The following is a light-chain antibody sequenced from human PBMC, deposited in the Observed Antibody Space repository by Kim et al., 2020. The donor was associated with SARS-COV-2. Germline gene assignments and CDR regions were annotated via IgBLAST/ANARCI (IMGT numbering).Light chain of an antibody. CDR2: GAS. CDR3: LQHSTYPST. Sequence: DIQMTQSPSSLSASVGDRVTITCRASQDIRNDLGWYQQNPGRAPKRLIYGASSLQSGVPSRFSGSGSGTDFTLTISSVQPEDFATYFCLQHSTYPSTFGQGTRLEIK. V-gene: IGKV1-17*01. CDR1: QDIRND. J-gene: IGKJ5*01.